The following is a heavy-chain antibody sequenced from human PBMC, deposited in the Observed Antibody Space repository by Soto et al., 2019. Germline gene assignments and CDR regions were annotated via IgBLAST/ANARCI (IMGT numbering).Heavy chain of an antibody. CDR3: ATDPPPPYF. J-gene: IGHJ4*02. CDR2: ISAYNGNT. CDR1: GYTFASYA. Sequence: QVQLVQSGAEVKKPGASVKVSCKASGYTFASYAISWMRQAPGQGLEGMGWISAYNGNTNYAQKLQGRATMTTDTSTSTAYMELRILSSDDTAVYSCATDPPPPYFWGQGTLVTSSS. V-gene: IGHV1-18*01.